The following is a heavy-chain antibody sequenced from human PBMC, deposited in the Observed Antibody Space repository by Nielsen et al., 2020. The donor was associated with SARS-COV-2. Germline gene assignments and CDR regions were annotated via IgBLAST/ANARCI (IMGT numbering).Heavy chain of an antibody. J-gene: IGHJ4*02. CDR3: AKTGIAAAGRPS. CDR2: ISGSGGST. Sequence: GESLKISCAASGFTFSSYAMSWVRQAPGKGLEWVSAISGSGGSTYYADSVKGRFTIPRDNSKNTLYLQMNSLRAEDTAVYYCAKTGIAAAGRPSWGQGTLVTVSS. CDR1: GFTFSSYA. D-gene: IGHD6-13*01. V-gene: IGHV3-23*01.